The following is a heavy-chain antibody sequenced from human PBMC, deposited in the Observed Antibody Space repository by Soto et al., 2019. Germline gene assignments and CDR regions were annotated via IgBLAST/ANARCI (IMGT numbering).Heavy chain of an antibody. V-gene: IGHV4-34*01. CDR3: ARGPTYPGGVFDY. D-gene: IGHD2-2*01. CDR1: GGSFSGYY. J-gene: IGHJ4*02. CDR2: INHSGST. Sequence: KPSETLSLTCAVYGGSFSGYYWSWIRQPPGKGLEWIGEINHSGSTNYNPSLKSRVTISVDTSKNQFSLKLSSVTAADTAVYYCARGPTYPGGVFDYWGQGTLVTVSS.